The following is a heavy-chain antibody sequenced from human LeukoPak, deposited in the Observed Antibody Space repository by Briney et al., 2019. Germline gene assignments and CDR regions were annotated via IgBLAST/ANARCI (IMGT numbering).Heavy chain of an antibody. Sequence: ASVKVSCKASGGTFSSYAISWVRRAPGQGLEWMGGIIPIFGTANYAQKFQGRVTITTDESMSTAYMELSSLRSEDTAVYYCAFRPSGSYSFALFDYWGQGTLVTVSS. CDR1: GGTFSSYA. CDR3: AFRPSGSYSFALFDY. D-gene: IGHD1-26*01. V-gene: IGHV1-69*05. CDR2: IIPIFGTA. J-gene: IGHJ4*02.